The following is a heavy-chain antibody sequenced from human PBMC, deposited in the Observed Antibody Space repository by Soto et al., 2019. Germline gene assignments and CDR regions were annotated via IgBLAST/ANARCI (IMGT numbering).Heavy chain of an antibody. Sequence: EVQLLESGGGLVQPGGSLRLSCAASGFTFSSYAMSWVRQAPGKRLEWVSAISGSGGSTYYADSVMGRFTSSRDNSMNTLYMQMNCLRAEDTAVYYCAKSSGYCSGGSCLDAFDIWGQGTMVTVSS. V-gene: IGHV3-23*01. CDR3: AKSSGYCSGGSCLDAFDI. CDR2: ISGSGGST. CDR1: GFTFSSYA. J-gene: IGHJ3*02. D-gene: IGHD2-15*01.